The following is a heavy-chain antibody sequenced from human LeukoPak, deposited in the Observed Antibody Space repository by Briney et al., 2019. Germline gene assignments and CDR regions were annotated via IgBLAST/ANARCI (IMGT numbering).Heavy chain of an antibody. Sequence: PSETLSLTCTVSGGSISSSSYYWGWIRQPPGKGLEWIGSIYYSGSTYYNPSLKSRVTISVDTSKNQFSLKLSSVTAADTAVYYCATCLYYDFWCWGQGTLVTVSS. CDR2: IYYSGST. J-gene: IGHJ4*02. V-gene: IGHV4-39*07. D-gene: IGHD3-3*01. CDR1: GGSISSSSYY. CDR3: ATCLYYDFWC.